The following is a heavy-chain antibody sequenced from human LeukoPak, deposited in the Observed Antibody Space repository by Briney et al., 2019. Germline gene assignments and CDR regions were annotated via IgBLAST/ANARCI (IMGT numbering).Heavy chain of an antibody. J-gene: IGHJ4*02. V-gene: IGHV4-39*01. CDR3: ARQAISGYDPPPFDS. Sequence: KPSETLSLTCTVSGGPISSSTYYWGWIRQPPGKGLEWIGNLYYSGSTYYNPSLKSRVTISVDTSKNQFSLKLSSVTAADTAVYYRARQAISGYDPPPFDSWGQGTLVTVSS. CDR1: GGPISSSTYY. D-gene: IGHD5-12*01. CDR2: LYYSGST.